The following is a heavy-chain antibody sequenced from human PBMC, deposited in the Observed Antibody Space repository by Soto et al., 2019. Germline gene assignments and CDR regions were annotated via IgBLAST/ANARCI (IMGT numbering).Heavy chain of an antibody. CDR2: INPSGGST. V-gene: IGHV1-46*01. J-gene: IGHJ6*02. CDR1: GYTFTSYY. D-gene: IGHD3-10*01. Sequence: ASVKVSCTASGYTFTSYYMHWVRQAPGQGLEWMGIINPSGGSTSYAQKFQGRVTMTRDTSTSTVYMELSSLRSEDTAVYYCARDSAFIITDPYYYYYGMDVWGQGTTVTVSS. CDR3: ARDSAFIITDPYYYYYGMDV.